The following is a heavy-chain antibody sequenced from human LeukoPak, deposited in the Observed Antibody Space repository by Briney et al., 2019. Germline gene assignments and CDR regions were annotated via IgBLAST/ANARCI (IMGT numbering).Heavy chain of an antibody. CDR3: ARKTRIVAREIAFDI. V-gene: IGHV4-59*08. CDR2: IYNSGST. Sequence: SETLSLTCTVSGGSISSYYLSWIRQPPGKGLEWIGYIYNSGSTNCNPSLKSRVTISVDTSKNQFSLKLTSVTAADTAVYYCARKTRIVAREIAFDIWGQGTMVTVSS. J-gene: IGHJ3*02. D-gene: IGHD5-12*01. CDR1: GGSISSYY.